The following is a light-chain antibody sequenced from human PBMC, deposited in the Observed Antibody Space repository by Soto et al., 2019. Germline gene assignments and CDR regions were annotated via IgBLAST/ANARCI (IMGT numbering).Light chain of an antibody. V-gene: IGKV1-5*03. Sequence: DIQMTQSPSSVSASVGDSFTITFRASQSISNWLAWYQQKPGEAPNLLIYKASTLESGVPSRFSGSGYGTEFALTISSLQPEDFATYYCQQYSYYSTFGQGTKVDIK. CDR2: KAS. CDR1: QSISNW. CDR3: QQYSYYST. J-gene: IGKJ1*01.